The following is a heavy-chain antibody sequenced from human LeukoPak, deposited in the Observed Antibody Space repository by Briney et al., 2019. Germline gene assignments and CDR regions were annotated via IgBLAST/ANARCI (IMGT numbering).Heavy chain of an antibody. J-gene: IGHJ4*02. Sequence: PSETLSLTCTVSGGSISSSSYYWGWIRQPPGKGLEWIGSIYYSGSTYYNPSLKSRVTISVDASKNQFSLKLSSVTAADTAVYYCARVTRPTYYDYVWGSYRYTGSFDYWGQGTLVTVSS. D-gene: IGHD3-16*02. CDR3: ARVTRPTYYDYVWGSYRYTGSFDY. V-gene: IGHV4-39*01. CDR1: GGSISSSSYY. CDR2: IYYSGST.